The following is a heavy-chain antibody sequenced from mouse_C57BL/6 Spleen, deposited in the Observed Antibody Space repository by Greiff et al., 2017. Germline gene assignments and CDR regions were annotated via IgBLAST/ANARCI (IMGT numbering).Heavy chain of an antibody. CDR3: ARGGYFDV. CDR1: GYTFTSYW. V-gene: IGHV1-52*01. Sequence: QVQLKQPGAELVRPGSSVKLSCKASGYTFTSYWMHWVKQRPIQGLEWIGNIDPSDSETHSNQKFKDKATLTVDKSSSTAYMQLSSLTSEDSAVYYCARGGYFDVWGTGTTVTVSS. J-gene: IGHJ1*03. CDR2: IDPSDSET.